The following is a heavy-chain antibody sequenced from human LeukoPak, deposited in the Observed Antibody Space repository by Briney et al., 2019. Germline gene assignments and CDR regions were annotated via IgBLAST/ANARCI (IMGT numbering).Heavy chain of an antibody. V-gene: IGHV1-8*01. CDR2: MNPNSGNT. CDR3: ARGPRYYGSGSYYHLDY. Sequence: ASVKVSCKASGYTFTSYDINWVRQATGQGLEWMGWMNPNSGNTGYARKFQGRVTMTRNTSISTAYMELSSLRSEDTAVYYCARGPRYYGSGSYYHLDYWGQGTLVTVSS. J-gene: IGHJ4*02. D-gene: IGHD3-10*01. CDR1: GYTFTSYD.